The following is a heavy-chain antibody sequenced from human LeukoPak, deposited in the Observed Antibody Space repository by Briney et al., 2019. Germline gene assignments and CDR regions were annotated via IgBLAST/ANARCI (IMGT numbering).Heavy chain of an antibody. J-gene: IGHJ5*02. CDR1: GYTFTSYG. Sequence: ASVKVSCKASGYTFTSYGISRVRQAPGQGLEWMGWISAYNGNTNYAQKLQGRVTMTTDTSTSTAYMELRSLRSDDTAVYYCARSFLGKDSSSWYWFDPWGQGTLVTVSS. V-gene: IGHV1-18*01. CDR2: ISAYNGNT. D-gene: IGHD6-13*01. CDR3: ARSFLGKDSSSWYWFDP.